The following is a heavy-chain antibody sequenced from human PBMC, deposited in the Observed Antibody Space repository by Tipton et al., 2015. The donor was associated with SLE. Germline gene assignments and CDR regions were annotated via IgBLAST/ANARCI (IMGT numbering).Heavy chain of an antibody. CDR1: GGSISSSSYY. CDR3: ARAPRTVVVNGGSAFDI. D-gene: IGHD3-22*01. V-gene: IGHV4-39*07. Sequence: TLSLTCTISGGSISSSSYYWGWIRQPPGKGLEWIGTIYYSGSTYYNPSLKSRVTISVDTSKNQFSLKLSSVTAADTAVYYCARAPRTVVVNGGSAFDIWGQGTMVTVSS. CDR2: IYYSGST. J-gene: IGHJ3*02.